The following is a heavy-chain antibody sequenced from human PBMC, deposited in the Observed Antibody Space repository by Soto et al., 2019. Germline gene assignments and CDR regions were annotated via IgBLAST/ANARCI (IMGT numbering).Heavy chain of an antibody. Sequence: SETLSLTCTVSGGSISSYYWSWIRQPAGKGLEWIGRIYTSGSTNYNPSLKSRVTMSVDTSKNQFSLKLSSVTVADTAVYYCAREVYDTARNAFDIWGQGTMVTVSS. CDR3: AREVYDTARNAFDI. V-gene: IGHV4-4*07. CDR2: IYTSGST. J-gene: IGHJ3*02. D-gene: IGHD3-22*01. CDR1: GGSISSYY.